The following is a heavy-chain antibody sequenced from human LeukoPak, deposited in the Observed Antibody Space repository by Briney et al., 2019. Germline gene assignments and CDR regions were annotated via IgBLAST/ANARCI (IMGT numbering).Heavy chain of an antibody. V-gene: IGHV3-48*02. CDR2: ISTSGDSI. J-gene: IGHJ4*02. CDR1: GFTFRSYS. CDR3: ARDLSPVVRASPMGY. Sequence: GGSLRLSREASGFTFRSYSMNWVRQAPGKGLEWISYISTSGDSIYYADSVKGRFTISRDNVKNSLFLQMNSLRDDDTAVYYCARDLSPVVRASPMGYWGQGTLVTVSS. D-gene: IGHD3-10*01.